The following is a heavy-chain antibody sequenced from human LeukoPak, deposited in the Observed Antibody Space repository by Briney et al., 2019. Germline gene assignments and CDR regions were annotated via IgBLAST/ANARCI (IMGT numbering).Heavy chain of an antibody. V-gene: IGHV4-59*08. Sequence: SETLSLTCTVSGDSISTHYWSWIRQPPGKGLQWIGYVYYSGNTDSNPSLKSRVTISVDTSKNQFSLNLRSVTAADTAVYFCARGRTYYGFYSGQAPPIDAFDIWGQGTMVTVS. J-gene: IGHJ3*02. CDR2: VYYSGNT. CDR1: GDSISTHY. D-gene: IGHD3-3*01. CDR3: ARGRTYYGFYSGQAPPIDAFDI.